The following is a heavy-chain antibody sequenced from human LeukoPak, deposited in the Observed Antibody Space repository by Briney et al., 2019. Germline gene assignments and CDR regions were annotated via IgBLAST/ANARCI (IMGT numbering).Heavy chain of an antibody. CDR1: GFTFSSYD. CDR3: ATTNYYDAENAFDI. J-gene: IGHJ3*02. D-gene: IGHD3-22*01. CDR2: IGTAGDT. Sequence: PGGSLRLSWAASGFTFSSYDMHWVRQATGKGLEWVSAIGTAGDTYYPGSVKGRFTITRENAKNSLYLQMNSLRAGDTAVYYCATTNYYDAENAFDIWGQGTMVTVSS. V-gene: IGHV3-13*01.